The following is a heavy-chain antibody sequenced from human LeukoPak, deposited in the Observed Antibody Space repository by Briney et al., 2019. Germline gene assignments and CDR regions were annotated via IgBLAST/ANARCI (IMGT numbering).Heavy chain of an antibody. CDR2: IYHSGST. J-gene: IGHJ4*02. Sequence: SETLSLTCAVSGGSIGINNWWSWVRQPPGKGLEWIGEIYHSGSTNYNPSLKSRVTISVDKSKNQFSLKLSSVTAADTAVYYCARFSSSWYYFDYWGQGTLVTVSS. CDR3: ARFSSSWYYFDY. D-gene: IGHD6-13*01. CDR1: GGSIGINNW. V-gene: IGHV4-4*02.